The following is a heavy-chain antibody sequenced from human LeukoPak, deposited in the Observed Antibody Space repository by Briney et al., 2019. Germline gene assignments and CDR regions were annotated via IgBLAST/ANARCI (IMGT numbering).Heavy chain of an antibody. CDR2: IYHSGSA. J-gene: IGHJ4*02. CDR3: ARLLDTVRGVTHFDY. Sequence: SETLSLTCSVSGYSMTSGYYWGWIRQAPGKGLEWIANIYHSGSADYNPSLKSRVTVSVDTSKNQFSLKVNSVTAADTAVYYCARLLDTVRGVTHFDYWGQGIPVTASS. D-gene: IGHD3-10*02. CDR1: GYSMTSGYY. V-gene: IGHV4-38-2*02.